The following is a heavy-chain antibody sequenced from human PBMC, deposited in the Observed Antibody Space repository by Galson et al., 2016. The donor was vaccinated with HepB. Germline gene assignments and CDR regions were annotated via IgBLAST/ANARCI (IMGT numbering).Heavy chain of an antibody. CDR2: TKKKTNGYTT. CDR3: GRVDDGASYRIDF. D-gene: IGHD4/OR15-4a*01. Sequence: SLRLYCAASGFTFSDHYMDWVRQAPGKGLEWVGRTKKKTNGYTTEYAASVKGRFTISRDDSKNSLYLQMSSLKTEDTAMYFCGRVDDGASYRIDFWGQGTLVTVSS. V-gene: IGHV3-72*01. J-gene: IGHJ4*02. CDR1: GFTFSDHY.